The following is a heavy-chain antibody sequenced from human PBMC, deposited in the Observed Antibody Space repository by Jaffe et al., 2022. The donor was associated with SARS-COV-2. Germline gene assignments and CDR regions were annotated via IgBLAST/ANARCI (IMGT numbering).Heavy chain of an antibody. CDR1: GGSISSGSYY. J-gene: IGHJ4*02. V-gene: IGHV4-61*02. D-gene: IGHD3-22*01. CDR2: IYTSGST. Sequence: QVQLQESGPGLVKPSQTLSLTCTVSGGSISSGSYYWSWIRQPAGKGLEWIGRIYTSGSTNYNPSLKSRVTISVDTSKNQFSLKLSSVTAADTAVYYCARGVYSGSSGYYYDWGQGTLVTVSS. CDR3: ARGVYSGSSGYYYD.